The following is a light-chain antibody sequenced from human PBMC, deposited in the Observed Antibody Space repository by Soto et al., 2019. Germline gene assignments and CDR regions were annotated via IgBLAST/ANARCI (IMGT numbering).Light chain of an antibody. CDR2: DVS. J-gene: IGLJ1*01. V-gene: IGLV2-11*01. Sequence: QSFLTQPRSVSGSPVQSVTTSCTGTRSDVGSYKDFSWYQHHPGKVPKLMIYDVSERPSGVPDRFSGSKSGNTASLTISGLQAEDEAIYYRCAYADXYYVVGTGTKVXV. CDR3: CAYADXYYV. CDR1: RSDVGSYKD.